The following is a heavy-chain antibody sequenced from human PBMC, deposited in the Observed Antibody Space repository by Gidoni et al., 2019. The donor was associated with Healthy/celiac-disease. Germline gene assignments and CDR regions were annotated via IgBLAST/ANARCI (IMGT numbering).Heavy chain of an antibody. CDR2: INHSGST. CDR3: ARDYPAAPGYSSSWYGN. Sequence: QVQLQQWGAGLLKPSETLSLTCAVYGGSFRGYYWRWIRQPPGKGLEWIGEINHSGSTNYNPSLKSRVTISVDTSKNQFSLKLSSVTAADTAVYYCARDYPAAPGYSSSWYGNWGQGTLVTVSS. CDR1: GGSFRGYY. V-gene: IGHV4-34*01. D-gene: IGHD6-13*01. J-gene: IGHJ4*02.